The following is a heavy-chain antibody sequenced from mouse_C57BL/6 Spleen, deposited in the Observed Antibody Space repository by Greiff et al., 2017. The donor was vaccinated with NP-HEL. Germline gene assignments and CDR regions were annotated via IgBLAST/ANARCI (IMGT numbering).Heavy chain of an antibody. J-gene: IGHJ1*03. CDR1: VYPSLDYK. V-gene: IGHV1-39*01. CDR2: INPNYGTT. Sequence: VQLNQFGPELLNPGAPGRLSCKLLVYPSLDYKLTWVKQSNGKILEWIGVINPNYGTTSYNQKFKGKATLTVDQSSSTAYMQLNSLTSEDSAVYYCARGLHWYFDVWGTGTTVTVSS. CDR3: ARGLHWYFDV.